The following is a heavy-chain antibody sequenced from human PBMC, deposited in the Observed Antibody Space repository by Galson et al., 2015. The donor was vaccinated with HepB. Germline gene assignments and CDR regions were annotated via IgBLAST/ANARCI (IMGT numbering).Heavy chain of an antibody. CDR2: IDYSGTT. D-gene: IGHD4-23*01. Sequence: TLSLTCDDSGGSFSGYYWTWIRQPPGKGLEWVGGIDYSGTTYYTPSLKSRLTISLDTSENQFSLKLTSVTAADTAVYYCARDRFSASWYLGFDPWGQGTLVTVSS. CDR1: GGSFSGYY. V-gene: IGHV4-34*01. J-gene: IGHJ5*02. CDR3: ARDRFSASWYLGFDP.